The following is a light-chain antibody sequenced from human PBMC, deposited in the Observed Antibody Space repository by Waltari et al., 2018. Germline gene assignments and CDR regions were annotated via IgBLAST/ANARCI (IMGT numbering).Light chain of an antibody. CDR1: XLGXKX. V-gene: IGLV3-1*01. Sequence: SYELTXPXSXSVSPXXXXXITCSGDXLGXKXACWXQXKPGQSPVLVXYXXSKRPSGIPERFSGSXXXNTATXXXSGTQAXDEADYYXXAWDXSTXXXXGGTKLTVL. CDR3: XAWDXSTXX. CDR2: XXS. J-gene: IGLJ2*01.